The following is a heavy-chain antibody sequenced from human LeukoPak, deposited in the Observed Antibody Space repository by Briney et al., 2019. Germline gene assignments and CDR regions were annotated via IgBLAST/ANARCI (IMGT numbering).Heavy chain of an antibody. D-gene: IGHD3-10*01. CDR2: IYYSGST. CDR1: GGSISSYY. CDR3: ARDSGVYGTGFDL. V-gene: IGHV4-59*12. J-gene: IGHJ5*02. Sequence: SETLSLTCTVSGGSISSYYWSWIRQPPGKGLEWIGYIYYSGSTNYNPSLKSRVTISVDRSKNQFSLRLTSVTAADTAVYYCARDSGVYGTGFDLWGQGTLVTVSS.